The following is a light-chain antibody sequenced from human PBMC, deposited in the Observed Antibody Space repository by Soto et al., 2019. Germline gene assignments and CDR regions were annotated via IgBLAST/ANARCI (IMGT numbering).Light chain of an antibody. V-gene: IGKV3-20*01. CDR1: QSNSSSQ. J-gene: IGKJ4*01. CDR2: GAS. CDR3: QQYVNSPLT. Sequence: IVLTQSPGAVPFSPLDRYTLSCRASQSNSSSQLAWYQQIPGQAPRLLIYGASSRATGIPDTFSGSGCGTDFTLTISRLEPEDVAVFYCQQYVNSPLTFGGGTKV.